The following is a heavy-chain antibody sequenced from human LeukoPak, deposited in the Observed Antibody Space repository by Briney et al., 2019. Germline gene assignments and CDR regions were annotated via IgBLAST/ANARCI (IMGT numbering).Heavy chain of an antibody. D-gene: IGHD3-16*01. V-gene: IGHV4-59*01. J-gene: IGHJ4*02. CDR2: IYYTGST. CDR1: GGSISTYY. Sequence: SETLSLTCTLSGGSISTYYWSWVRQPPGKGLEWIGYIYYTGSTDYNPSLKSRVTMSVDTSKNQFSLKLSSVTAADTAVYYCARSCEAYDYVWGSYCWGQGTLVTVSS. CDR3: ARSCEAYDYVWGSYC.